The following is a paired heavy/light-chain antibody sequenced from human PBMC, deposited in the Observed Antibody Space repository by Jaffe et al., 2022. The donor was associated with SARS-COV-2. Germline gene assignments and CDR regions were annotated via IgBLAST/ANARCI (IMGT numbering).Light chain of an antibody. CDR1: GSHSTSA. V-gene: IGLV4-69*02. Sequence: QLVLTQSPSASASLGASVKLTCTLSGSHSTSAIAWHQQQSEKGPRFLMKLNSDGSHNKGDGIPDRFSGSSSGAERYLTISSLQSEDEADYYCQAWATGIQVFGGGTKLTVL. J-gene: IGLJ3*02. CDR3: QAWATGIQV. CDR2: LNSDGSH.
Heavy chain of an antibody. V-gene: IGHV3-23*04. D-gene: IGHD3-10*01. CDR2: LSGNGYDT. J-gene: IGHJ4*02. CDR1: GFTFGSYA. CDR3: AKGDGSGSYTDY. Sequence: EVQLVESGGGLVQPGGSLRLSCAASGFTFGSYAMTWARQAPGKGLEWVSTLSGNGYDTYYADSVKGRFTISRDNSKDTLYLQLSSLRAEDTAVYYCAKGDGSGSYTDYWGQGTLVTVSS.